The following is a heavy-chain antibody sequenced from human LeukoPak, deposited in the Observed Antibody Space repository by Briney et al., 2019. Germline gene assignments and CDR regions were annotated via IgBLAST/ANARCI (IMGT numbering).Heavy chain of an antibody. CDR1: GGTFSSYA. CDR3: ARGDYYYMDV. J-gene: IGHJ6*03. V-gene: IGHV1-69*05. CDR2: VIPVFGTT. Sequence: SVKVSCKASGGTFSSYAISWVRQAPGQGLEWMGGVIPVFGTTNYAQKFQGRVTITTDESTSTAYMELSSLRSEDTAVYYCARGDYYYMDVWGKGTTVTVPS. D-gene: IGHD1-26*01.